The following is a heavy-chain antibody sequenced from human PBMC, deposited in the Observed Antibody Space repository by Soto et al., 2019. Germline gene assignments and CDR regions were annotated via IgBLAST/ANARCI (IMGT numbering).Heavy chain of an antibody. CDR1: GGTFSSYA. D-gene: IGHD3-3*01. J-gene: IGHJ5*02. V-gene: IGHV1-69*13. Sequence: ASVKVSCKASGGTFSSYAMSWVRQAPGQGLEWMGGIIPIFGTANYAQKFQGRVTITADESTSTAYMELSSLRSEDTAVYYCARDEYYDFWSGQYHWGQGTMVTV. CDR2: IIPIFGTA. CDR3: ARDEYYDFWSGQYH.